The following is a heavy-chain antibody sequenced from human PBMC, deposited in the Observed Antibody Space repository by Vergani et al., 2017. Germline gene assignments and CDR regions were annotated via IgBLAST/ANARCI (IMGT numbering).Heavy chain of an antibody. J-gene: IGHJ6*02. Sequence: QVQLQESGPGLVKPSQTLSLTCTVSGGSISSGGYYWSWIRQHPGKGLEWIGYIYYSGSTYYNPSLKSRVTISVDTSKNQFSLKLSSVTAADTAVYYCAGGGNRYYDILTGSFFPYYYGMDVWGQGTTVTVSS. CDR3: AGGGNRYYDILTGSFFPYYYGMDV. CDR1: GGSISSGGYY. V-gene: IGHV4-31*03. CDR2: IYYSGST. D-gene: IGHD3-9*01.